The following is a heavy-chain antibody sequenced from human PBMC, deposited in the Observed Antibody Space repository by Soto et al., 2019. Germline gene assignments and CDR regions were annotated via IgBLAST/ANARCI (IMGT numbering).Heavy chain of an antibody. J-gene: IGHJ4*02. D-gene: IGHD3-22*01. V-gene: IGHV4-31*03. CDR3: AREISYYDSSGYYYVYFDY. CDR1: GGSISSGGYY. Sequence: QVQLQESVPGLVKPSQTLSLTCTVSGGSISSGGYYWSWIRQHPGKGLEWIGYIYYSGSTYYNPSLKSRVTLSVDTSKNQFSLKLSSVTAADTAVYYCAREISYYDSSGYYYVYFDYWGQGTLVTVSS. CDR2: IYYSGST.